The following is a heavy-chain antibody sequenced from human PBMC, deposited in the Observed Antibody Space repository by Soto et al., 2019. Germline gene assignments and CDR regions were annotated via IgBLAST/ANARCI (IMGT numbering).Heavy chain of an antibody. CDR3: ARGGGYSGYDPFSSILYYGMDV. V-gene: IGHV3-7*05. CDR1: GFTFSSYW. J-gene: IGHJ6*02. D-gene: IGHD5-12*01. Sequence: GESLKISCAASGFTFSSYWMSWVRQAPGKGLEWVANIKQDGSEKYYVDSVKGRFTISRDNAKNSLYLQMNSLRAEDTAVYYCARGGGYSGYDPFSSILYYGMDVWGQGTTVTVSS. CDR2: IKQDGSEK.